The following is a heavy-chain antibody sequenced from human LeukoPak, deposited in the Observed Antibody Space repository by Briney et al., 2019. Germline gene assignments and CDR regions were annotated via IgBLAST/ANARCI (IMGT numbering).Heavy chain of an antibody. CDR2: INQDGSGK. D-gene: IGHD6-6*01. V-gene: IGHV3-7*01. J-gene: IGHJ4*02. CDR3: ASNYLVAARSSI. CDR1: GLTFHTYW. Sequence: GGSLRLSCAASGLTFHTYWMTWVRQAPGKGLEWVANINQDGSGKYYVDSVKGRFTISRDNAKNSLYLRMDSLRAEDTAVYYCASNYLVAARSSIWGQGTLVTVSS.